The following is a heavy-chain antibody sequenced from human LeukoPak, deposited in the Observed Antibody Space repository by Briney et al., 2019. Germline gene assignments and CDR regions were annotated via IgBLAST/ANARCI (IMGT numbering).Heavy chain of an antibody. CDR2: ISGSGGST. V-gene: IGHV3-23*01. CDR1: GLTFSSYA. D-gene: IGHD6-13*01. J-gene: IGHJ5*02. CDR3: AKDGSSWYFGKFDP. Sequence: GGSLRLSCAASGLTFSSYAMSWVRQAPGKGLEWVSAISGSGGSTYYADSVKGRFTISRDNSKNTLYLQMSSLRAEDTAVYYCAKDGSSWYFGKFDPWGQGTLVTVSS.